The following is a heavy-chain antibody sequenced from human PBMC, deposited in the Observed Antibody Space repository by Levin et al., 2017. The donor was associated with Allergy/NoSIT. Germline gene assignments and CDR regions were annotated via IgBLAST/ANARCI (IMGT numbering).Heavy chain of an antibody. D-gene: IGHD3-22*01. Sequence: SGPTLVKPTQTLTLTCTFSGFSLSTSGMCVTWIRQPPGKALEWFALIDWEDDKYYSTSLKTRLTISKDTSKNQVVLTMTNMDPVDTATYYCARARDYYDNSGYHFDYWGQGTLVTVSS. CDR2: IDWEDDK. CDR1: GFSLSTSGMC. V-gene: IGHV2-70*01. CDR3: ARARDYYDNSGYHFDY. J-gene: IGHJ4*02.